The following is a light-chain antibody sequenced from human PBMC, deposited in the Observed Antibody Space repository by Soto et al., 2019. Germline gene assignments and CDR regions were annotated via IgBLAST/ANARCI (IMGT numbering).Light chain of an antibody. Sequence: DIVMTQSPLSLPVTPGEPASISCRSSQSLLHSNGYNYLDWYLQKPGQSPQLLIYLGSNRASGVPDRFSGTGSGTDFTLKISRVEAEDVAVYYCMQDLKTHPTFGGGTKVNIX. V-gene: IGKV2-28*01. CDR2: LGS. J-gene: IGKJ4*01. CDR1: QSLLHSNGYNY. CDR3: MQDLKTHPT.